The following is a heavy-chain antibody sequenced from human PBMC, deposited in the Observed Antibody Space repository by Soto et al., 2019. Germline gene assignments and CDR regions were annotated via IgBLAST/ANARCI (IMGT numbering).Heavy chain of an antibody. V-gene: IGHV4-34*01. CDR3: ARRGYNIVVVVAAPIQGFDY. Sequence: QVQLQQWGAGLLKPSETLSLTCAVYGGSFSGYYWSWIRQPPGKGLEWIGEINHSGSTNYNPSLKSRVTISVDTSKNQFSLKLSSVTAADTAVYYCARRGYNIVVVVAAPIQGFDYWGQGTLVTVSS. D-gene: IGHD2-15*01. CDR1: GGSFSGYY. CDR2: INHSGST. J-gene: IGHJ4*02.